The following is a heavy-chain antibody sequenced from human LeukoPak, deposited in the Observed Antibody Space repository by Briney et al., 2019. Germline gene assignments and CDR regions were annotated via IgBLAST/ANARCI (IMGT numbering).Heavy chain of an antibody. J-gene: IGHJ4*02. CDR3: ARHLWYYYDSSGYSESLNYFDY. V-gene: IGHV5-51*01. CDR1: GYTFMNYW. CDR2: IYPGDSDT. Sequence: GESLKISCEVFGYTFMNYWIGWVRQMPGKGLEWMGIIYPGDSDTRYSPSFQGQVTISADKSISTAYLQWSSLKASDTAMYYCARHLWYYYDSSGYSESLNYFDYWGQGTLVTVSS. D-gene: IGHD3-22*01.